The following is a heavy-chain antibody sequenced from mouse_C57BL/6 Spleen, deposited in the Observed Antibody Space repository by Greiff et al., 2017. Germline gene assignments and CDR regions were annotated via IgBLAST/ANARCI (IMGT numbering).Heavy chain of an antibody. J-gene: IGHJ4*01. D-gene: IGHD2-1*01. CDR2: IYPGDGDT. V-gene: IGHV1-82*01. CDR3: ARNYGNYVTFYAMDY. CDR1: GYAFSSSW. Sequence: VKLQESGPELVKPGASVKISCKASGYAFSSSWMNWVKQRPGKGLEWIGRIYPGDGDTNYNGKFKGKATLTADKSSSTAYMQLSSLTSEDSAVYFCARNYGNYVTFYAMDYWGQGTSVTVSS.